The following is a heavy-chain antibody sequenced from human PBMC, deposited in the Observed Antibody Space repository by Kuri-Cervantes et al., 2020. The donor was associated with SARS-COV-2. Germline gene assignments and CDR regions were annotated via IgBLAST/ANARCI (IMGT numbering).Heavy chain of an antibody. CDR3: ARSAHSSYYFDY. V-gene: IGHV1-69*06. CDR1: GGTFSSYA. J-gene: IGHJ4*02. D-gene: IGHD3-16*02. Sequence: SVKVSCKASGGTFSSYAISWVRQAPGQGLEWMGGIIPIFGTANYAQKFQGRVTITADKSTSTAYMELSSLRSEDTAVYYCARSAHSSYYFDYWGQGTRVTVSS. CDR2: IIPIFGTA.